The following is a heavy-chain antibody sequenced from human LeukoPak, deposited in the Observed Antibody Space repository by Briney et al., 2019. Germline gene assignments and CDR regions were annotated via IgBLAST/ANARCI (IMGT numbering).Heavy chain of an antibody. CDR2: ISANSYHI. D-gene: IGHD1-1*01. J-gene: IGHJ4*02. CDR1: GFTFSSYS. V-gene: IGHV3-21*01. Sequence: GGSLRLSCAASGFTFSSYSMNWVGQAPGKGLEWVSAISANSYHIFYADSVKGRFTISRDNAKNSLYLQMDSLRAEDTAVYYCTRDLASQPDYWGQGGLVTVSS. CDR3: TRDLASQPDY.